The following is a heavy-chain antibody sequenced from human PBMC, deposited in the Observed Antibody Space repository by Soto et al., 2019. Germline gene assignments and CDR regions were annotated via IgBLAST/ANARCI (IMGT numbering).Heavy chain of an antibody. V-gene: IGHV1-8*01. CDR3: ARIGSSWYHYYYYYGMDV. CDR2: MNPNSGNT. J-gene: IGHJ6*02. D-gene: IGHD6-13*01. CDR1: GYTFTSYD. Sequence: GASVKVSCKASGYTFTSYDINWVRQATGQGLEWMGWMNPNSGNTGYAQKFQGRVTMTRNTSISTAYMELSSLRSEDTAVYYCARIGSSWYHYYYYYGMDVWGQGTTVTVSS.